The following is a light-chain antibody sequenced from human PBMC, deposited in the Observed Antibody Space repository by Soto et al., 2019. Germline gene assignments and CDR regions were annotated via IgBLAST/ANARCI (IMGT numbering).Light chain of an antibody. CDR2: EVN. J-gene: IGLJ1*01. Sequence: QSVLTQPPSVSGAPGQRVTISCTGSSSNIGAGYAVHWYQHLPGTGPKLMISEVNTRPSGVSNRFSGSKSGNTAYLTISGLQVEDAAEYFCFSFTTTSTHVFGTGTKGTVL. CDR1: SSNIGAGYA. CDR3: FSFTTTSTHV. V-gene: IGLV1-40*01.